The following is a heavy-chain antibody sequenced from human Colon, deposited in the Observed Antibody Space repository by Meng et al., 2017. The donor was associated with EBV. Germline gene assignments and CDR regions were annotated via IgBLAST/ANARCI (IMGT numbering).Heavy chain of an antibody. D-gene: IGHD5-12*01. J-gene: IGHJ4*02. CDR3: ARDRGGLGAFDY. CDR2: IYYSGST. CDR1: GGSISSGDYY. V-gene: IGHV4-30-4*01. Sequence: VALQESGPGLVKPSQTLYLTCTVSGGSISSGDYYWSWIRQPPGKGLEWIGYIYYSGSTYYNPSLKSRVTISVDTSKNQFSLKLSSVTAADTAVYYCARDRGGLGAFDYWGQGTLVTVSS.